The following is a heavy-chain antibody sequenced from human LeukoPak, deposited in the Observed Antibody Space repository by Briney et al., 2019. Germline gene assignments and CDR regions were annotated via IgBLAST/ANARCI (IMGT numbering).Heavy chain of an antibody. Sequence: SETLSLTCTVSGGSISSYYWSWIRQPPGKGLEWIGNIYYSGSTNYNPSLKSRVTISVDTSKNQFSLKLSSVTAAATAVYYCASDVHAALVDCCCGMDVWGQGTPVTVSS. CDR2: IYYSGST. CDR3: ASDVHAALVDCCCGMDV. CDR1: GGSISSYY. V-gene: IGHV4-59*01. J-gene: IGHJ6*02. D-gene: IGHD2-21*02.